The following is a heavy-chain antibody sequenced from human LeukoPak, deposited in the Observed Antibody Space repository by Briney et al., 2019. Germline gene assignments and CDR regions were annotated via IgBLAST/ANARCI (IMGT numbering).Heavy chain of an antibody. J-gene: IGHJ4*02. CDR3: ARDDVPDY. D-gene: IGHD3-16*01. V-gene: IGHV1-69*04. Sequence: SVKVSCKASGGTFSSYAISWVRQAPGQGLEWMGRIIPILGIANYARKFQGRVTITADKSTSTAYMELSSLRSGDTAVYYCARDDVPDYWGQGTLVTVSS. CDR2: IIPILGIA. CDR1: GGTFSSYA.